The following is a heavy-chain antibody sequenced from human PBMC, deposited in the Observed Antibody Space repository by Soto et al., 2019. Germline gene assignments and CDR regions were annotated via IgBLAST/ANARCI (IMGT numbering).Heavy chain of an antibody. D-gene: IGHD3-3*01. CDR3: ATQIYDFWSGYQITYYYYGMDV. CDR1: GYSFTSYW. V-gene: IGHV5-10-1*01. J-gene: IGHJ6*02. Sequence: GESLKISCKGSGYSFTSYWISWVRQMPGKGLEWMGRIDPSDSYTNYSPSFQGRVTISADKSISTAYLQWSSLKASDTAMYYCATQIYDFWSGYQITYYYYGMDVWGQGTTVTVSS. CDR2: IDPSDSYT.